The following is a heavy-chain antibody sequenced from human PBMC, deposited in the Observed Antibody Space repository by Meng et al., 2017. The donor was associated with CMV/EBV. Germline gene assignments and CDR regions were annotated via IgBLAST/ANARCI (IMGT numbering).Heavy chain of an antibody. J-gene: IGHJ4*02. CDR1: GGSISSYY. Sequence: EILSLTCTVSGGSISSYYWSWIRQPPGKGLEWIGYIYYSGSTNYNPSLKSRVTISVDTSKNQFSLKLSSVTAADTAVYYCARAVVVPAAIDYWVQGTLVTVSS. D-gene: IGHD2-2*01. CDR3: ARAVVVPAAIDY. V-gene: IGHV4-59*01. CDR2: IYYSGST.